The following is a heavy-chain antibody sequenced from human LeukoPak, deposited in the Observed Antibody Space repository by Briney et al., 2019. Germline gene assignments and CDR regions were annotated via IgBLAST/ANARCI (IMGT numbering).Heavy chain of an antibody. J-gene: IGHJ6*02. Sequence: GRSLRLSCTGSGFTFGDHAMSWVRQAPGEGLEWVGFIRSKAYGGTTAYAASVQGRFTISRDDSKSIAYLQMNSLKTEDTAFYFCARGPILLWIHNGMDVWGQGTTVIVSS. CDR3: ARGPILLWIHNGMDV. V-gene: IGHV3-49*04. CDR1: GFTFGDHA. D-gene: IGHD5-18*01. CDR2: IRSKAYGGTT.